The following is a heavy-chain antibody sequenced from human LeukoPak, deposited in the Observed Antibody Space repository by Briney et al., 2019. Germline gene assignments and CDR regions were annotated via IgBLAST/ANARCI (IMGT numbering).Heavy chain of an antibody. CDR2: ISDSGGST. J-gene: IGHJ4*02. V-gene: IGHV3-23*01. Sequence: GGSLRLSCTASGFTFSSNAMSWVRQAPGKGLEWVSTISDSGGSTFYADSVKGRFTISRDNSKNTLYLQMNSLRAEDTAVYYCAKDPLGPYPRYYFDYWGQGTLVTVSS. D-gene: IGHD4-17*01. CDR3: AKDPLGPYPRYYFDY. CDR1: GFTFSSNA.